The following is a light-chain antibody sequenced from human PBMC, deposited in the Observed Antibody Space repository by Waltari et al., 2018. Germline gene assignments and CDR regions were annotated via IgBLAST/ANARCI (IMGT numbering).Light chain of an antibody. CDR2: GAS. J-gene: IGKJ1*01. V-gene: IGKV3-15*01. CDR3: QQYDHWPRT. CDR1: ETVRDS. Sequence: EVVMTQSPTTLSVSPGESATLFCSASETVRDSLAWYQQTPGRAPRLLIHGASTRASGIPARFSGSGSGTEFSLTSSSLQSEDFAVYYCQQYDHWPRTFGQGTKVDIK.